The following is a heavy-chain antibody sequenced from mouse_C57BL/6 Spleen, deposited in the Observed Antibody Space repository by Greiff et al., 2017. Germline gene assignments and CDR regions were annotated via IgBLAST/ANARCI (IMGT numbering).Heavy chain of an antibody. CDR2: IDPETGGT. D-gene: IGHD3-2*02. Sequence: VQLQQSGAELVRPGASVTLSCKASGYTFTDYEMHWVKQTPVHGLEWIGAIDPETGGTAYNQKFKGKAILTADTSSSTAYMELRSLTSEDSAVYYCTDGSGYRFAYWGQGTLVTVSA. CDR1: GYTFTDYE. J-gene: IGHJ3*01. CDR3: TDGSGYRFAY. V-gene: IGHV1-15*01.